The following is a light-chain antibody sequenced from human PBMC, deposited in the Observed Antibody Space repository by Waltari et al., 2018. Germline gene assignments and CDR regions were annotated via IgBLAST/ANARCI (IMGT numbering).Light chain of an antibody. CDR2: DNS. J-gene: IGLJ2*01. V-gene: IGLV1-51*01. CDR1: SSNLSLHY. Sequence: QSVLPQPPSVSAAPGPKVTLSSSGGSSNLSLHYLSWYQQLPGTAPKLLIFDNSERPSGIPDRFSGSKSGASAALDITGLQTGDEAEYYCGTWDDSLNGGIFGGGTKLTVL. CDR3: GTWDDSLNGGI.